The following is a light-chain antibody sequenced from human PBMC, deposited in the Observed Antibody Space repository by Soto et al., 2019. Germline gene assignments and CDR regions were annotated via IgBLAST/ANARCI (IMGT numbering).Light chain of an antibody. J-gene: IGKJ1*01. CDR3: QQYNNWPPT. V-gene: IGKV3-15*01. Sequence: EIVMTQSPATLSVSPGERATLSCRASQSVNRNLAWYQQKPGQAPRLLIYGASTRATGIPARFSGSGSGTEFTLTISSLQSEDFAVYYCQQYNNWPPTFGQGTKVEIK. CDR2: GAS. CDR1: QSVNRN.